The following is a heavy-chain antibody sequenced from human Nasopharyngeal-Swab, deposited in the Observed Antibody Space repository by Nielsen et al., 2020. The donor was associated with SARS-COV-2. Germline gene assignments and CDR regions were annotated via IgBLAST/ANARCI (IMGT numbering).Heavy chain of an antibody. V-gene: IGHV3-53*01. CDR3: ARGGGDAYNPIDF. CDR2: LYSGGNT. J-gene: IGHJ4*02. CDR1: GFIVSNTY. Sequence: GESLKISCAASGFIVSNTYMSCVRQAPGKGLERVSLLYSGGNTYYTDSVKGRFTVSRDKSKNILYLQMNSLRADDTAVYFCARGGGDAYNPIDFWGQGTLVTVSS. D-gene: IGHD5-24*01.